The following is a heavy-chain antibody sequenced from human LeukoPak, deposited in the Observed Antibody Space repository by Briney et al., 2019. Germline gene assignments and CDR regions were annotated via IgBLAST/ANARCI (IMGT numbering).Heavy chain of an antibody. J-gene: IGHJ6*03. D-gene: IGHD6-13*01. V-gene: IGHV3-30*02. CDR1: GFTFSSYG. CDR2: IRYDGSNK. Sequence: GGSLRLSCAASGFTFSSYGMHWVRQAPGKGLEWVAFIRYDGSNKYYTDSVKGRFTISRDNSKNTLYLQMNSLRAEDTAVYYCAKDLSSSWYNYYYYMDVWGKGTTVTVSS. CDR3: AKDLSSSWYNYYYYMDV.